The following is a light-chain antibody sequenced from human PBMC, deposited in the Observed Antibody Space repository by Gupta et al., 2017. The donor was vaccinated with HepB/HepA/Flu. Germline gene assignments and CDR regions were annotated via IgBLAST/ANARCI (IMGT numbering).Light chain of an antibody. V-gene: IGLV3-21*03. CDR1: NIGSKS. J-gene: IGLJ3*02. Sequence: SYVLTQPPSVSVAPGKTARITCGGNNIGSKSVHWYQQKPGQAPVLVDYDDSDRPSGIPERFSGSNSGNTATLTISRLEAGDEADYYCQVWDSSSDHPRWWVFGGGTKLTVL. CDR2: DDS. CDR3: QVWDSSSDHPRWWV.